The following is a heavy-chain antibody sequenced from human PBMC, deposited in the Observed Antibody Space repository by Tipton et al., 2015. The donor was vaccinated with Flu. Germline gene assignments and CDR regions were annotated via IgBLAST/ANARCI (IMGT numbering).Heavy chain of an antibody. CDR2: IYTSGST. Sequence: TLSLTCTVSGGSISSYYWSWIRKPAGKGLEWIGRIYTSGSTNNNPSLKSRVTMSVDTSKNQFSLKLSSVTAADTAVYYCARVDPHYRENYWFFDLGGRGTLVTVSS. J-gene: IGHJ2*01. D-gene: IGHD4-11*01. CDR1: GGSISSYY. CDR3: ARVDPHYRENYWFFDL. V-gene: IGHV4-4*07.